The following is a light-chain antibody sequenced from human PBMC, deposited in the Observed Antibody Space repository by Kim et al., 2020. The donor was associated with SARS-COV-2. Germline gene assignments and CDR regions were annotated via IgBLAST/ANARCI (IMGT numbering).Light chain of an antibody. CDR1: SLRTYY. V-gene: IGLV3-19*01. CDR2: DKN. CDR3: NSRRDSNDDRVL. J-gene: IGLJ2*01. Sequence: SSELTQDPAVSVALGQTVRITCQGDSLRTYYASWYQQKPGQVPLLFIYDKNIRTSGIPDRFSGSSSGNTASLTISAAQAEDEADYYCNSRRDSNDDRVLFGGGTQLTVL.